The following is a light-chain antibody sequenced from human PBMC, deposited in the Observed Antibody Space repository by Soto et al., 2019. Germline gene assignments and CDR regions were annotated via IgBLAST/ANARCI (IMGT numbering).Light chain of an antibody. Sequence: QSVLTQPPSVSGAPGQRVAISCTGSSSNIGSPYDVHWYQQLPGKAPKLLIYANTNRPSGVPDRFSGSKSGTSASLAITGLQAEDEADYYCQSYDRSLQWVFGGGTKLTVL. CDR3: QSYDRSLQWV. J-gene: IGLJ3*02. V-gene: IGLV1-40*01. CDR2: ANT. CDR1: SSNIGSPYD.